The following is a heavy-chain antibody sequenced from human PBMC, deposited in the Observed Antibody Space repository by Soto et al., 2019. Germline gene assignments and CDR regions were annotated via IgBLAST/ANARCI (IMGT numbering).Heavy chain of an antibody. CDR1: GGSFSGYY. CDR2: INYSGST. J-gene: IGHJ6*02. CDR3: ARGYHGYCYYYYGMDV. V-gene: IGHV4-34*01. D-gene: IGHD5-18*01. Sequence: PSETLSLTCAVSGGSFSGYYWSWIRQPPGKGLEWIGEINYSGSTNYNPSLKSRATISVDTSKNQYSQKLSSVTAADTAVYYCARGYHGYCYYYYGMDVWGQGTMVTVSS.